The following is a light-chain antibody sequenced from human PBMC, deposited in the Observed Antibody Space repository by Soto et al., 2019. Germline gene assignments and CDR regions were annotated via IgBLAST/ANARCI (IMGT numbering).Light chain of an antibody. Sequence: DIQMTQSPSTLSASVGERVTITCRASQSISSWLAWYQQKPGKAPKLLIYDASSLESGAPSRFSGSGSGTEFTLTTSSLQPDDFATYYCQKYNSYPYTYGQGTKLEIK. V-gene: IGKV1-5*01. J-gene: IGKJ2*01. CDR3: QKYNSYPYT. CDR2: DAS. CDR1: QSISSW.